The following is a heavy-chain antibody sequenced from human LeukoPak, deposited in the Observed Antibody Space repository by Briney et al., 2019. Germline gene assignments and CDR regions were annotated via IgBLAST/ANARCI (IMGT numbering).Heavy chain of an antibody. V-gene: IGHV3-23*01. Sequence: GGSLRLSCAASGFTFSNYAMSWVRQAPGKGLEWLSGISASAGSTEYADSVKGRFTISRDNFKNTLYLQVNSLRAEDTAVYYCASRMSGKYFDFWGQGTLVTVSS. CDR2: ISASAGST. D-gene: IGHD1-26*01. CDR3: ASRMSGKYFDF. J-gene: IGHJ4*02. CDR1: GFTFSNYA.